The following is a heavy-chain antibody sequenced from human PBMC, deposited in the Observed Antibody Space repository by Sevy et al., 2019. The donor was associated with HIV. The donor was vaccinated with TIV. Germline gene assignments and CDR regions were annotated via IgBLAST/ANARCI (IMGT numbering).Heavy chain of an antibody. Sequence: ASVKVSCRTSGYSFTSYDIHWVRQATGKGLEWMGRMSAKSGNTGYAQKFQGRVTMTRDTSISTAYMELSSLRSEDTAVYYCARSWGTSYYYYYAMDVWGQGTTVTVSS. CDR3: ARSWGTSYYYYYAMDV. CDR1: GYSFTSYD. D-gene: IGHD1-1*01. J-gene: IGHJ6*02. V-gene: IGHV1-8*01. CDR2: MSAKSGNT.